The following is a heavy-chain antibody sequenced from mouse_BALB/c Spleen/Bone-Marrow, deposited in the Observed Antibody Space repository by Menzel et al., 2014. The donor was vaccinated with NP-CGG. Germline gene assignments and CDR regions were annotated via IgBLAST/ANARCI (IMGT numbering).Heavy chain of an antibody. D-gene: IGHD2-2*01. CDR1: GYAFSSYW. V-gene: IGHV1-80*01. CDR3: AKVTTGFAY. CDR2: TYPGDGDT. J-gene: IGHJ3*01. Sequence: VQLQESGAELVRPGSSVKISCKASGYAFSSYWLTWVKQRPGQGLEWIGQTYPGDGDTNYNGKFKDKVTLTADKSSSAAYMQLSSLTSEDSAVYFCAKVTTGFAYWGQGTLVTVSA.